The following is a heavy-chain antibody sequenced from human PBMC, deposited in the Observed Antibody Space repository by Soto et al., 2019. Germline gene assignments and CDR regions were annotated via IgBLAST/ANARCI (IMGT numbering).Heavy chain of an antibody. CDR1: GLIFSDYH. CDR3: AMLGGWSGGSSGMDV. Sequence: EVQLVESGGGLVQPGGSLRLSCAASGLIFSDYHMDWVRQAPGKGLEWVGRIRRKANSYTTEYAASVKGRFTISRDDSKNSLYLQMNGVKSEDSAVYYCAMLGGWSGGSSGMDVWGQGTTVTVSS. V-gene: IGHV3-72*01. D-gene: IGHD6-19*01. CDR2: IRRKANSYTT. J-gene: IGHJ6*02.